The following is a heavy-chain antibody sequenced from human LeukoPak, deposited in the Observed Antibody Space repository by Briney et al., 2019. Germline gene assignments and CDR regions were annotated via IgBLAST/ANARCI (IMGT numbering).Heavy chain of an antibody. V-gene: IGHV3-53*01. Sequence: GGSLRLSCAASGFTVSSNYMNWVCQAPGQGLEWVSVINSGGSTHYADSVKGRFTISRDNSKNTLYLQMNSLRAEDTAVYYCARDLYYYGSGSDNFLYYWGQGTLVTVSS. D-gene: IGHD3-10*01. CDR2: INSGGST. J-gene: IGHJ4*02. CDR1: GFTVSSNY. CDR3: ARDLYYYGSGSDNFLYY.